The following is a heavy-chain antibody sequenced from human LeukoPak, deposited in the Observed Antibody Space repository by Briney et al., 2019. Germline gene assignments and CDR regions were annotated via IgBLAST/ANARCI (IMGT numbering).Heavy chain of an antibody. V-gene: IGHV3-23*01. CDR1: GFTFSSYA. CDR2: ISGSGGST. D-gene: IGHD2-15*01. CDR3: AKDPRKYCSGGSCYGGDGAFDI. J-gene: IGHJ3*02. Sequence: PGGSLRLSCAASGFTFSSYAMSWVRQAPGKGLEWVSAISGSGGSTYYADSVKGRFTISRDNSKNTLYLQMNSLRAEDTAVYYCAKDPRKYCSGGSCYGGDGAFDIWGQGTMVTVSS.